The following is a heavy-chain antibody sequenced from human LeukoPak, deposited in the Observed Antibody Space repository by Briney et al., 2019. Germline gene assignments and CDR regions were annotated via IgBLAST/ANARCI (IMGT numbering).Heavy chain of an antibody. CDR2: IKQDGSEK. CDR1: GFTFSSYW. CDR3: ARATTYYYGSGSYNY. D-gene: IGHD3-10*01. Sequence: GGSLRLSCAASGFTFSSYWMSWVRQAPGKGLEWVANIKQDGSEKYYVDSVKGRFTISKDNAKNSLYLQMNSLRAEDTAVYYCARATTYYYGSGSYNYWGQGTLVTVSS. J-gene: IGHJ4*02. V-gene: IGHV3-7*01.